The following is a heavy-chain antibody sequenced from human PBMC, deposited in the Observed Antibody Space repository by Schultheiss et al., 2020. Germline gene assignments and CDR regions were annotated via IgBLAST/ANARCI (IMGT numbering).Heavy chain of an antibody. Sequence: GGSLRLSCAASGFTFSSYAMHWVRQAPGKGLEYVSAISSNGGSTYYADSVKGRFTISRDNSKNTLYLQMNSLRAEDTAVYYCAKAVAGSVMDVWGQGTTVTVSS. D-gene: IGHD6-19*01. V-gene: IGHV3-64*04. CDR1: GFTFSSYA. CDR2: ISSNGGST. CDR3: AKAVAGSVMDV. J-gene: IGHJ6*02.